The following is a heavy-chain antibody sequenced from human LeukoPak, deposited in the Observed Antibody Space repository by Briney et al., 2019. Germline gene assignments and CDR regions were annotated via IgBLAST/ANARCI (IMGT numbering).Heavy chain of an antibody. Sequence: SVKVSCKASGGTFSSYAISWVRQAPGQGLEWMGGIIPIFGTANYAQKLQGRVTMTTDTSTSTAYMELRSLRSDDTAVYYCARGGVLRYFRAYAFDIWGQGTMVTVSS. CDR1: GGTFSSYA. D-gene: IGHD3-9*01. J-gene: IGHJ3*02. CDR2: IIPIFGTA. CDR3: ARGGVLRYFRAYAFDI. V-gene: IGHV1-69*05.